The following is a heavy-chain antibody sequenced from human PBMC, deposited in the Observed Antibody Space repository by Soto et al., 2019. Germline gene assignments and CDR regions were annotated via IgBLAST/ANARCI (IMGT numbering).Heavy chain of an antibody. CDR3: ARGQEGVVATH. CDR2: IKDGGRT. V-gene: IGHV4-34*01. CDR1: GGSLSGYY. D-gene: IGHD5-12*01. Sequence: QVQLQQWGAGLLKPSETLSLNCAVNGGSLSGYYWSWIRQPPGKGLEWIGEIKDGGRTNYSPSLKSXLTRSXXTSNNQFSLRLYSVTAADTGVYYCARGQEGVVATHWDQGTLVTVSS. J-gene: IGHJ4*02.